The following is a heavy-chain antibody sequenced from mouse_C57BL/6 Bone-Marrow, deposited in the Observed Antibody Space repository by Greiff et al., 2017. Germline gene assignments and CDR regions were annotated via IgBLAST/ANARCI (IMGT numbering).Heavy chain of an antibody. V-gene: IGHV1-54*01. CDR3: ATRTGARGAMDY. D-gene: IGHD3-3*01. Sequence: VQLQQSGAELVRPGTSVKVSCKASGYAFTNYLIEWVKQRPGQGLEWIGVINPGSGGTNYNEKFKGQATLTADKSSSTAYMQLSSLTSEDSAVYFCATRTGARGAMDYWGQGTSVTVSS. J-gene: IGHJ4*01. CDR1: GYAFTNYL. CDR2: INPGSGGT.